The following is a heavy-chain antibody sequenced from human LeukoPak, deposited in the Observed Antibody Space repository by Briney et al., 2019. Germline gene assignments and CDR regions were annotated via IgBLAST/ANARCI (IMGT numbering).Heavy chain of an antibody. D-gene: IGHD3-3*01. CDR3: ARDQYDAWSRRGNFDS. CDR2: IKLDGSEK. V-gene: IGHV3-7*03. Sequence: GGSLRLSCVASGFTFGKYWMSWVRQAPGKGLEWVANIKLDGSEKNYVDSVKGRFTISRDNTKNSLYLQMNSLRAEDTAVFYCARDQYDAWSRRGNFDSWGQGTLVIVSS. CDR1: GFTFGKYW. J-gene: IGHJ4*02.